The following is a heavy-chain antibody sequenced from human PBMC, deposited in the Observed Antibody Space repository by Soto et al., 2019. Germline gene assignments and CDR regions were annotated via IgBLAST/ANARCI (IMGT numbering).Heavy chain of an antibody. CDR1: GYTFTSYD. CDR2: INPSGGST. D-gene: IGHD6-13*01. Sequence: QVQLVQSGAEVKKPGASVKVSCKASGYTFTSYDMHWVRQAPGQGLEWMGIINPSGGSTSYAQKFQGRVTMPRDTSTSTVYMELSRLRSEDTAVYYCAREEYSSRWYGVESDYWGQGTLVTVSS. J-gene: IGHJ4*02. CDR3: AREEYSSRWYGVESDY. V-gene: IGHV1-46*01.